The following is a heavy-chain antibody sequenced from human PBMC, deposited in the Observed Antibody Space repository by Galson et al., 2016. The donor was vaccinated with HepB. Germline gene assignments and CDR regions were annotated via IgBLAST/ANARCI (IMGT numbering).Heavy chain of an antibody. J-gene: IGHJ4*02. CDR1: GFTVSNNY. CDR3: VRGVYGDHGWFDY. D-gene: IGHD4-17*01. V-gene: IGHV3-66*02. Sequence: SLRLSCAASGFTVSNNYMTWVRQAPGKGLESVSVIYSGGTTYYADSVKGRFTISRDNSQNSLFLHMNTLRAEDTVVYFCVRGVYGDHGWFDYWGQGTLVTVSS. CDR2: IYSGGTT.